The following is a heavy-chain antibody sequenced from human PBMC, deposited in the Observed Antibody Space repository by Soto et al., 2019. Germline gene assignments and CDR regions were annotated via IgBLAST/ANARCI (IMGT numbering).Heavy chain of an antibody. Sequence: PGGSLRLSCAASGSTFSSYAMSWVRQAPGRGLEWVSAVSSSSDNTYYADSVRGRFTISRDNSKNTLYLQMNSLRAEDTAIYYCAKAGYGSDVLWWFGPWGLGTLVTVSS. D-gene: IGHD5-12*01. V-gene: IGHV3-23*01. CDR2: VSSSSDNT. J-gene: IGHJ5*02. CDR3: AKAGYGSDVLWWFGP. CDR1: GSTFSSYA.